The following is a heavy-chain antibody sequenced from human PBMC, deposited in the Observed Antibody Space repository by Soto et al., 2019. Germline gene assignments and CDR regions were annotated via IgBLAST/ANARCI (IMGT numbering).Heavy chain of an antibody. V-gene: IGHV4-34*01. CDR1: GGAFSVYY. CDR3: ERGRYDWRGYYLYYDYGMDV. D-gene: IGHD3-22*01. CDR2: INHSGST. J-gene: IGHJ6*02. Sequence: PSETLSLTCAVYGGAFSVYYWSWIRQPPGKGLEWIGEINHSGSTNYNPSLKSRVTISVDTSKNQFSLKLSSVTAADTAVYYCERGRYDWRGYYLYYDYGMDVWGQGTTFTVSS.